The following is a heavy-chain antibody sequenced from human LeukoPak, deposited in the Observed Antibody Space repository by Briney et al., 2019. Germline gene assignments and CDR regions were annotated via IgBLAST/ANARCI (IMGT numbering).Heavy chain of an antibody. J-gene: IGHJ5*02. CDR1: GYSFTSYW. CDR3: ARQEYCSGGSCYTWFDP. Sequence: NLGESLKISCKGSGYSFTSYWIGWVRQMPGKGLEWMGIIYPGDSDTRYSPSFQGQVTISADKSISTAYLQWSSLKASDTAMYYCARQEYCSGGSCYTWFDPWGQGTLVIVSS. V-gene: IGHV5-51*01. CDR2: IYPGDSDT. D-gene: IGHD2-15*01.